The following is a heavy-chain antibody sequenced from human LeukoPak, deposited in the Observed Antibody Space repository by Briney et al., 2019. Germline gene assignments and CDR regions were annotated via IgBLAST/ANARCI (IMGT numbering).Heavy chain of an antibody. J-gene: IGHJ4*02. CDR1: GGSISSGDYY. D-gene: IGHD3-3*01. V-gene: IGHV4-30-4*08. Sequence: TLSLTCTVSGGSISSGDYYWSWIRQPPGKGLEWIGYIYYSGSTYYNPSLKSRVTISVDTSKNQFSLKLSSVTGADTAVYYCARVARGATIFGGRAYDYWGQGTLVTVSS. CDR2: IYYSGST. CDR3: ARVARGATIFGGRAYDY.